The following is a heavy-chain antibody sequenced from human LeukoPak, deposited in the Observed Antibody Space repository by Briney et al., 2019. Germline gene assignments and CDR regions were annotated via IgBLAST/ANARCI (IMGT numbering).Heavy chain of an antibody. D-gene: IGHD1-26*01. V-gene: IGHV1-69*13. CDR2: IILIFGTA. CDR1: GGTFSSYA. J-gene: IGHJ4*02. Sequence: SVKVSCKASGGTFSSYAISWVRQAPGQGLEWMGGIILIFGTANYAQKFQGRVTITADESTSTAYMELSSLRSEDTAVYYCARTSLGYSGSYFFDYWGQGTLVTVSS. CDR3: ARTSLGYSGSYFFDY.